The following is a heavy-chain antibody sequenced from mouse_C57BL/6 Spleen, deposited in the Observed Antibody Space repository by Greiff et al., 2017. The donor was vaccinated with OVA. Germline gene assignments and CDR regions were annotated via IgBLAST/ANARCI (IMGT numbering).Heavy chain of an antibody. CDR2: INPNNGGT. Sequence: EVQLQQSGPELVKPGASVKMSCKASGYTFTDYNMHWVKQSHGKSLEWIGYINPNNGGTRYNQKFKGKATLTVHKSSSTAYMELRSLTSEDAAVYYCARDYGSTLWYFDVWGTGTTVTVSS. CDR1: GYTFTDYN. D-gene: IGHD1-1*01. CDR3: ARDYGSTLWYFDV. V-gene: IGHV1-22*01. J-gene: IGHJ1*03.